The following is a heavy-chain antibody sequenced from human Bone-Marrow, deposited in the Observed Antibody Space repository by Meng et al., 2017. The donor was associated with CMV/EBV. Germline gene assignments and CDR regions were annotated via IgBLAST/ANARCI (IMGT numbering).Heavy chain of an antibody. V-gene: IGHV3-74*01. Sequence: LSLTCAASGFTFSSYWMHWVRQAPGKGLVWVSRINSDGSSTSYADSVKGRFTISRDNAKNTLYLQMNSLRAEDTAVYYCAKDEGYYDSSGYPHYWGQGPRVTGSS. CDR3: AKDEGYYDSSGYPHY. CDR1: GFTFSSYW. J-gene: IGHJ4*02. D-gene: IGHD3-22*01. CDR2: INSDGSST.